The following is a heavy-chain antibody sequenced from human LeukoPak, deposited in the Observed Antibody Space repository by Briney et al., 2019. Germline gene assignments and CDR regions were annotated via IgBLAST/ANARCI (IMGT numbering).Heavy chain of an antibody. CDR3: ASGTSGWFDAFDI. V-gene: IGHV4-59*01. CDR2: IYHSGST. Sequence: KPSETLSLTCTVSGGSMNGYYWSWIRQPPGKGLEWIGYIYHSGSTNYNPSLGSRVTISVDTSNNQFSLELNFVTAADTAVYYCASGTSGWFDAFDIWGQGTMVTVSS. CDR1: GGSMNGYY. J-gene: IGHJ3*02. D-gene: IGHD6-19*01.